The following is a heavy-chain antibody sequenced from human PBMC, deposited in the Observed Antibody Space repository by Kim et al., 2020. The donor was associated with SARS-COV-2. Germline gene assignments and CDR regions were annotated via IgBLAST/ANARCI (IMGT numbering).Heavy chain of an antibody. CDR1: GFTFSSYW. CDR3: ARDRVSPSSSTPRFDP. Sequence: GGSLRLSCAVSGFTFSSYWLSWVCQAPGQGLERVANIKQDGSEKYYVDSVKGRFTISRDNAKNSLYLQMNSLRAEDTAVYYCARDRVSPSSSTPRFDPWGQGTLVTVSS. D-gene: IGHD6-13*01. V-gene: IGHV3-7*01. CDR2: IKQDGSEK. J-gene: IGHJ5*02.